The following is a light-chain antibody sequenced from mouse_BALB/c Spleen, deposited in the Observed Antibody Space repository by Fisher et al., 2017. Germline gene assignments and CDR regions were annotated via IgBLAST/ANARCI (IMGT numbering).Light chain of an antibody. J-gene: IGKJ5*01. Sequence: IVMTQSTAIMSASPGEKVTMTCSASSSVSYMYWYQQKPGSSPRLLIYDTSNLASGVPVRFSGSGSGTSYSLTISRMEAEDAATYYCQQWGSYPLTFGAGTKLELK. CDR3: QQWGSYPLT. V-gene: IGKV4-55*01. CDR1: SSVSY. CDR2: DTS.